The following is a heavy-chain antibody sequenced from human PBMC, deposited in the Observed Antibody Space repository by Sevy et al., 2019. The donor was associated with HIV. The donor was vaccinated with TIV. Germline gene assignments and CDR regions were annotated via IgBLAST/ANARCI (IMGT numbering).Heavy chain of an antibody. Sequence: SETLSLTCTVSGGSISSYYWSWIRQPPGKGLEWIGYIYYSGSTNYNPSLKSRVTISVDTSKNQFSLKLSSVTAADTAVYYCARWPVNYYDSSGYYWDYYYYMDVWGKGTTVTVSS. CDR3: ARWPVNYYDSSGYYWDYYYYMDV. D-gene: IGHD3-22*01. CDR1: GGSISSYY. V-gene: IGHV4-59*08. CDR2: IYYSGST. J-gene: IGHJ6*03.